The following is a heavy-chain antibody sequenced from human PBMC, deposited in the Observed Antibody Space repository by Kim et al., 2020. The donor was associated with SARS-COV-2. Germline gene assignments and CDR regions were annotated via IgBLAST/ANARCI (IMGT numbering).Heavy chain of an antibody. D-gene: IGHD2-2*01. CDR1: GGSISSYY. V-gene: IGHV4-59*13. CDR2: IYYSGST. J-gene: IGHJ3*02. Sequence: SETLSLTCTVSGGSISSYYWSWIRQPPGKGLEWIGYIYYSGSTNYNPSLKSRVTISVDTSKNQFSLKLSSVTAADTAVYYCARGPYIVVVPAARGRAFDSWGQGTMVTVSS. CDR3: ARGPYIVVVPAARGRAFDS.